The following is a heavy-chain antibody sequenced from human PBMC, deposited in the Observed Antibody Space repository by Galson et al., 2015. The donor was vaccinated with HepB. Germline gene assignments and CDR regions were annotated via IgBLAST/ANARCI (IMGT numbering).Heavy chain of an antibody. Sequence: SVKVSCKVSGYTLTELSMHWVRQAPGKGLEWMGGFDPEGGETIYAQKFQGRVTMTEDTSTDTAYMELSSLKSEDTAVYYCATARNDYGDYRLGWGQGTLVTVSS. V-gene: IGHV1-24*01. CDR3: ATARNDYGDYRLG. D-gene: IGHD4-17*01. J-gene: IGHJ4*02. CDR2: FDPEGGET. CDR1: GYTLTELS.